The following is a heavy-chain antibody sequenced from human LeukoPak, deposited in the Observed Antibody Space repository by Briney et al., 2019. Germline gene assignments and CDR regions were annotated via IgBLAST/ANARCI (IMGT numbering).Heavy chain of an antibody. V-gene: IGHV4-59*01. Sequence: PSETLSLTCTVSGGSITDYHWSWIRQPPGKGLEYIGYIYNRGSTFYNPSLKSRVTISTDTSKEQFSLKLTSVTAADTAVYYCARGAEGYRFDPWGQGTLVTVSS. D-gene: IGHD1-1*01. CDR2: IYNRGST. J-gene: IGHJ5*02. CDR1: GGSITDYH. CDR3: ARGAEGYRFDP.